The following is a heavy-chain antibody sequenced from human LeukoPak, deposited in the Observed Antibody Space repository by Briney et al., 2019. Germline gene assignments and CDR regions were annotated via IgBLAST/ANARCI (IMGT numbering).Heavy chain of an antibody. CDR2: IYYSGST. J-gene: IGHJ6*02. CDR1: GGSISSYY. Sequence: SETLSLTCTVSGGSISSYYWSWVRQPPGKGLEWIGYIYYSGSTNYNPSLKSRVTISVDTSKNQFSLKLSSVTAADTAVYYCARDNWNYGSSMDVWGQGTTVTVSS. CDR3: ARDNWNYGSSMDV. V-gene: IGHV4-59*01. D-gene: IGHD1-7*01.